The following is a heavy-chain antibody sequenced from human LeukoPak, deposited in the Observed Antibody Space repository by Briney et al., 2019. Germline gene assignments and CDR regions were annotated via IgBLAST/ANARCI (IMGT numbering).Heavy chain of an antibody. D-gene: IGHD6-13*01. V-gene: IGHV1-18*04. CDR2: ISAYNGNT. Sequence: GASVKVSCKASGYTFTGYYMHWVRQAPGQGLEWIAWISAYNGNTNYAQKFQGRVTMTTDTSSSTAYMELSSLRSEDTAVYYCAIRAAGTGGYYYYGMDVWGQGTTVTVSS. J-gene: IGHJ6*02. CDR1: GYTFTGYY. CDR3: AIRAAGTGGYYYYGMDV.